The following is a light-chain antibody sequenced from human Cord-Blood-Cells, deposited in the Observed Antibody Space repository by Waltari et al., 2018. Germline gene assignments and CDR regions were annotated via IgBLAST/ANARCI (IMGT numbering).Light chain of an antibody. V-gene: IGKV3-15*01. CDR2: GAS. CDR3: QQYNNWPPLT. CDR1: QSVSSN. J-gene: IGKJ4*01. Sequence: EIVMTQSPATLSVSPGERATLSCRASQSVSSNLAWYQQKPWQAPRLPICGASTRATGIPGRFSGSESGTEFTLTISSLQSEDFAVYYCQQYNNWPPLTFGGGTKVEIK.